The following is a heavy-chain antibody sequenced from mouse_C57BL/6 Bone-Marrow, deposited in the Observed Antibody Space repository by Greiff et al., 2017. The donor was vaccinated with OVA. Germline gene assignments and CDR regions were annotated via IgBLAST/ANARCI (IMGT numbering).Heavy chain of an antibody. CDR3: AREVLPYYFDY. D-gene: IGHD2-14*01. CDR1: GFTFSDYY. J-gene: IGHJ2*01. V-gene: IGHV5-16*01. CDR2: INYDGSST. Sequence: EVHLVESEGGLVQPGSSLKLSCTASGFTFSDYYMAWVRQVPEKGLEWVANINYDGSSTYYLDSLKSRFIISRDNAKNILYLQMSSLKSEDTATYYCAREVLPYYFDYWGQGTTLTVSS.